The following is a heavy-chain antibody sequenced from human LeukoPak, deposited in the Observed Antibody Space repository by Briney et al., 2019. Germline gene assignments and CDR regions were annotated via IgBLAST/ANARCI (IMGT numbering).Heavy chain of an antibody. CDR2: INHSGST. J-gene: IGHJ4*02. V-gene: IGHV4-34*01. CDR3: ARGLPALKNYYLDY. CDR1: GGSFSGYY. Sequence: SETLSLTCAVYGGSFSGYYWSWIRQPPGKGLEWIGEINHSGSTNYNPSLKSRVTISVDTSKNQFSLKLSSVTAADTAVYYCARGLPALKNYYLDYWGQGTLVTVSS.